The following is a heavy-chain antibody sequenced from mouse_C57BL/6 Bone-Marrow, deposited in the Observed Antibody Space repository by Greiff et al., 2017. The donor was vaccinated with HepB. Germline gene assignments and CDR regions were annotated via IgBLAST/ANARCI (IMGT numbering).Heavy chain of an antibody. CDR2: IRNKANGYAT. J-gene: IGHJ2*01. Sequence: EVMLVESGGGLVQPGASLRLSCAASGFTFTDYYMSWVRQPPGKGPEWLALIRNKANGYATEYTASVKGRFTISRDNSQNILYLQMNTLRAEDSATYYCVKAPANWDDFDYWGQGTTLTVSS. D-gene: IGHD4-1*01. V-gene: IGHV7-4*01. CDR1: GFTFTDYY. CDR3: VKAPANWDDFDY.